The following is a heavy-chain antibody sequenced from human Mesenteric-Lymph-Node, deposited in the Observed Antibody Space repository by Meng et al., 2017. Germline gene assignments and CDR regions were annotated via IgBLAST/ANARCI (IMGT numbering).Heavy chain of an antibody. CDR1: GYTFTCYA. CDR3: ARVESSGYYYLFDY. J-gene: IGHJ4*02. D-gene: IGHD3-22*01. CDR2: LNTNTGNP. V-gene: IGHV7-4-1*02. Sequence: LVQSCSWVKEPGAVVTLPSTSSGYTFTCYAMNWVRPGPVQGLELMGWLNTNTGNPTYAQGFTGRFVFSLDTSVSTAYLQISSLKAEDTAVYYCARVESSGYYYLFDYWGQGTLVTVSS.